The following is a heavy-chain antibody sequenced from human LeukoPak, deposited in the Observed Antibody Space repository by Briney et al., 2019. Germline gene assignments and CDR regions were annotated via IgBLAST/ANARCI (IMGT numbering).Heavy chain of an antibody. D-gene: IGHD6-19*01. V-gene: IGHV4-39*07. J-gene: IGHJ4*02. Sequence: SGTLSLTCTVSGGSISSSSYYWGWIRQPPGKGLEWIGSIYYSGSTYYNPSLKSRVTISVDTSKNQFSLKLSSVTAADTAVYYCASIAVAGTSGDYWGQGTLVTVSS. CDR3: ASIAVAGTSGDY. CDR1: GGSISSSSYY. CDR2: IYYSGST.